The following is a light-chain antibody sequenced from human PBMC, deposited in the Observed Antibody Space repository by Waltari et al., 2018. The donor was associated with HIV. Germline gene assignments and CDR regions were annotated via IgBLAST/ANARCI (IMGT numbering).Light chain of an antibody. J-gene: IGKJ1*01. V-gene: IGKV1-5*03. CDR2: KAS. CDR3: QQYKSYPWT. CDR1: QSIKSW. Sequence: DIQRTQSPSTLSASVGDRVTITCQASQSIKSWLAWVQQKPGKAPKLLIYKASSLESGVPSRFSGSGSGTEFTLTISSLQPDDFATYYCQQYKSYPWTFGQGTKVEMK.